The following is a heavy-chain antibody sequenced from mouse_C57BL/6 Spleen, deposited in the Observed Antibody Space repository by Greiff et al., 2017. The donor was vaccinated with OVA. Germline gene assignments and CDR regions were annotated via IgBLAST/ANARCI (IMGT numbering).Heavy chain of an antibody. CDR1: GYTFTSYW. Sequence: QVQLQQPGAELVRPGSSVKLSCKASGYTFTSYWMDWVKQRPGQGLEWIGNIYPSDSETHYNQKFKDKATLTVDKSSSTAYMQLSSLTSEDSAVYYCAREEGYYGSSSYWGQGTTLTVSS. D-gene: IGHD1-1*01. CDR3: AREEGYYGSSSY. CDR2: IYPSDSET. J-gene: IGHJ2*01. V-gene: IGHV1-61*01.